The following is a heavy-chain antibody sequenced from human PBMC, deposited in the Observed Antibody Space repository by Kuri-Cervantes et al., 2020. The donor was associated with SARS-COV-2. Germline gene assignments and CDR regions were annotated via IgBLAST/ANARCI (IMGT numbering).Heavy chain of an antibody. D-gene: IGHD3-3*01. J-gene: IGHJ4*02. V-gene: IGHV4-30-2*01. Sequence: SCAVSGGSISSGGYSWSWIRQPPGKGLEWIGYIYHSGSTYYNPSLKSRVTISVDRSKNQFSLKLSSVTAADTAVYYCAGRHLECIDYWGQGTLVTVSS. CDR1: GGSISSGGYS. CDR3: AGRHLECIDY. CDR2: IYHSGST.